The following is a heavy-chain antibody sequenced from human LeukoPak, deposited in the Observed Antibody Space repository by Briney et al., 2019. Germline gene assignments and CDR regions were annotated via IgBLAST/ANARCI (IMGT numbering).Heavy chain of an antibody. V-gene: IGHV4-34*01. D-gene: IGHD6-13*01. Sequence: SETLSLTCAVYGGSFSGYYWSWIRQPPGKGLEWIGEINHSGSTNYNPSLKSRVTISVDTSKNQFSLKLSSVTAADTAVYYCAREVAAAGTLDYWGQGTLVTVS. J-gene: IGHJ4*02. CDR1: GGSFSGYY. CDR3: AREVAAAGTLDY. CDR2: INHSGST.